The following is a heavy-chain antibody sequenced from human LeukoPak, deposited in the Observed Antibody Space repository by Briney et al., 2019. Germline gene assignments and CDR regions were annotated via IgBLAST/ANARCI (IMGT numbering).Heavy chain of an antibody. D-gene: IGHD4-17*01. J-gene: IGHJ4*02. Sequence: GGSLRLSCAASGFTFSSYGMHWVRQAPGKGLEWVAFIRYDGIKKYYAYSVKGRFTISRDNSKNTLYLQMNSLSAEDKGVYYCAKDNYEYGEYDGGDYWGQGTLVTVSS. V-gene: IGHV3-30*02. CDR1: GFTFSSYG. CDR2: IRYDGIKK. CDR3: AKDNYEYGEYDGGDY.